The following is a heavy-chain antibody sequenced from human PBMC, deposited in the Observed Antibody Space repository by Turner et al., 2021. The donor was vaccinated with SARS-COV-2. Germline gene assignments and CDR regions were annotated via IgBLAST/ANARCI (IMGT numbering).Heavy chain of an antibody. J-gene: IGHJ5*02. V-gene: IGHV4-39*01. D-gene: IGHD3-10*01. CDR2: IYYSGST. CDR1: GGSISSSSYY. CDR3: APSPITMVRGVITFGWFDP. Sequence: LQLQESGPGPVKPSETLSPTCTVSGGSISSSSYYWGCIRQPPGEGLEWFGSIYYSGSTYYNPSLKSRVTISVDTSKNQFSLKLSSVTAADTAVYYCAPSPITMVRGVITFGWFDPWGQGTLVTVSS.